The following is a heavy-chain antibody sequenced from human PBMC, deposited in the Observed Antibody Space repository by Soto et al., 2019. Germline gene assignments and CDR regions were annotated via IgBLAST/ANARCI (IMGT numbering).Heavy chain of an antibody. J-gene: IGHJ5*02. CDR1: GGSISSSNW. Sequence: PSETLSLTCAVSGGSISSSNWWSWVRQPPGKGLEWIGEIYHSGSTNYNPSLKSRVTISVDKSKNQFSLKLSSVTAADTAVYYWARLYSYGLNWFDPWGQGTLVTVSS. D-gene: IGHD5-18*01. CDR2: IYHSGST. V-gene: IGHV4-4*02. CDR3: ARLYSYGLNWFDP.